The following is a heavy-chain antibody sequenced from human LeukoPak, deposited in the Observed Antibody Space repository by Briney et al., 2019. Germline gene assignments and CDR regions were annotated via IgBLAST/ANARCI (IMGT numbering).Heavy chain of an antibody. CDR1: GFTFSTYW. J-gene: IGHJ4*02. V-gene: IGHV3-74*01. CDR2: INSDGSRT. CDR3: AREENSFDS. Sequence: GGSLRLSCAASGFTFSTYWMHWVRQTPGEGLVWVSGINSDGSRTPYADSVKGRFTISRDNAKNTLYLEMNSLRAEDTAVYYCAREENSFDSWGQGNLATVSS.